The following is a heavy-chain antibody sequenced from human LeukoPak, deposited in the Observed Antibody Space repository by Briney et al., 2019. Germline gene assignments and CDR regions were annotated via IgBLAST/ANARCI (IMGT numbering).Heavy chain of an antibody. V-gene: IGHV1-69*02. CDR1: GGTFSSYT. J-gene: IGHJ4*02. D-gene: IGHD3-22*01. CDR3: ASVASSGYLTLDY. CDR2: IIPILGIA. Sequence: VASVRVSCKASGGTFSSYTISWVRQAPGQGLEWMGRIIPILGIANYAQKFQGRVTITADKSTSTAYMELSSLRSEDTAVYYCASVASSGYLTLDYWGQGTLVTVSS.